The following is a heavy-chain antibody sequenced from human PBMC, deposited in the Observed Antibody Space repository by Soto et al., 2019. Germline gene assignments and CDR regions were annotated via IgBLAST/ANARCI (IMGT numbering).Heavy chain of an antibody. V-gene: IGHV4-34*01. CDR3: ARGPRVYAIRVNYYYYYYMDV. Sequence: QVQLQQWGAGLLKPSETLSLTCAVYGGSFSGYYWSWIRQPPGKGLKGMGEINHSGSTNYNPSLNSRVTISVDTSKNQFSRKLSSGTAADTAVYYCARGPRVYAIRVNYYYYYYMDVWGKGTTVTVSS. CDR2: INHSGST. D-gene: IGHD2-8*01. CDR1: GGSFSGYY. J-gene: IGHJ6*03.